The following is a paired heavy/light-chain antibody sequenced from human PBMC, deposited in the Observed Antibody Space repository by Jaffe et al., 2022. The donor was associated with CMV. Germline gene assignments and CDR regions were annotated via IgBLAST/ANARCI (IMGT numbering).Light chain of an antibody. CDR3: AAWDDSLSGLLV. CDR1: SSNIGSNY. J-gene: IGLJ3*02. V-gene: IGLV1-47*01. CDR2: RNN. Sequence: QSVLTQPPSASGTPGQRVTISCSGSSSNIGSNYVYWYQQLPGTAPKLLIYRNNQRPSGVPDRFSGSKSGTSASLAISGLRSEDEADYYCAAWDDSLSGLLVFGGGTKLTVL.
Heavy chain of an antibody. CDR1: GYTLTELS. D-gene: IGHD3-22*01. CDR2: FDPEDGET. Sequence: QVQLVQSGAEVKKPGASVKVSCKVSGYTLTELSMHWVRQAPGKGLEWMGGFDPEDGETIYAQKFQGRVTMTEDTSTDTAYMELSSLRSEDTAVYYCATVPTYYYDSSGRGHAFDIWGQGTMVTVSS. J-gene: IGHJ3*02. CDR3: ATVPTYYYDSSGRGHAFDI. V-gene: IGHV1-24*01.